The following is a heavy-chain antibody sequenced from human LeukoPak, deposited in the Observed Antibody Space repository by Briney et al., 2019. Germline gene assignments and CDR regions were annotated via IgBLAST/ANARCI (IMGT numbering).Heavy chain of an antibody. CDR3: ARGNYGGNSGVDY. D-gene: IGHD4-23*01. J-gene: IGHJ4*02. CDR2: INHSGST. V-gene: IGHV4-34*01. CDR1: GGSFSGYY. Sequence: SETLSLTCAVYGGSFSGYYWSWIRQPPGKGLEWIGEINHSGSTNYNPSLKSRVTISVDTSKNQFSLKLSSVTAADTAVYYCARGNYGGNSGVDYWGQGTLVTVSS.